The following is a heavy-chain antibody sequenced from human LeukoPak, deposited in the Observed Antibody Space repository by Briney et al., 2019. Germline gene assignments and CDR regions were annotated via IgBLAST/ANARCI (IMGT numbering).Heavy chain of an antibody. CDR2: IYPGDSDT. J-gene: IGHJ3*02. V-gene: IGHV5-51*01. CDR3: ARPMGNYYDSSGLPGAFDI. CDR1: GYSFTSYL. D-gene: IGHD3-22*01. Sequence: GASLKISSKGSGYSFTSYLICLVRQMPGKVLEWMGIIYPGDSDTKYSPSFRGQVTISADKSISTDYLQWSSLKASDTAMYYCARPMGNYYDSSGLPGAFDIWGQGKMVTVSS.